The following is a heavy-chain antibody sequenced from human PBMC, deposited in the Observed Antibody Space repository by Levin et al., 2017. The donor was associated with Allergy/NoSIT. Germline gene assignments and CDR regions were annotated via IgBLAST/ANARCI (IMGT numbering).Heavy chain of an antibody. D-gene: IGHD1-26*01. J-gene: IGHJ4*02. CDR1: GYTFTSYD. CDR3: ARGFGDSGSYYIDY. CDR2: MNPNSGNT. V-gene: IGHV1-8*01. Sequence: ASVKVSCKASGYTFTSYDINWVRQATGQGLEWMGWMNPNSGNTGYAQKFQGRVTMTRNTTISTAYMELSSLRSEDTAVYYCARGFGDSGSYYIDYWGQGTLVTVSS.